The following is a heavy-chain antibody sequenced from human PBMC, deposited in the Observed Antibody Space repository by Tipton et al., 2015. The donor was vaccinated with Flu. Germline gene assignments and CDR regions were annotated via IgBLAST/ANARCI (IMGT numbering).Heavy chain of an antibody. D-gene: IGHD6-13*01. CDR3: ARMGYTNIFYPDDY. V-gene: IGHV4-4*07. Sequence: TLSLTCTVSGGSISSDYWSWIRQPAGKGLEWIGRIHSSGDINYNPSLKSRVTMSVDTSRNQFSLKLSSVTAADTAVYYCARMGYTNIFYPDDYWGQGTLVTVSS. J-gene: IGHJ4*02. CDR1: GGSISSDY. CDR2: IHSSGDI.